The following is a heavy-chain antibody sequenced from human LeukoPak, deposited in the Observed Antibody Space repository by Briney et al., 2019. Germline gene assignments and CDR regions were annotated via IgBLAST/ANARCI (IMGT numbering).Heavy chain of an antibody. V-gene: IGHV3-21*01. J-gene: IGHJ5*02. CDR3: ARDTSNYINWFDP. Sequence: PGGSLRLSCAASGFTFSSYTMSWVRQAPGKGLEWVSSISSSSSYIYYADSVKGRFTISRDNAKNSLYLQMNSLRAEDTAVYYCARDTSNYINWFDPWGQGTLVTVSS. CDR1: GFTFSSYT. CDR2: ISSSSSYI. D-gene: IGHD4-11*01.